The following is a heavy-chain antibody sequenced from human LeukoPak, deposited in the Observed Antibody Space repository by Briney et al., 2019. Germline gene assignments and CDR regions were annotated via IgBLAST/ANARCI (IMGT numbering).Heavy chain of an antibody. CDR2: IYYSGST. CDR1: GGSISTGDFY. Sequence: PSETLSLTCSVSGGSISTGDFYWSWIRQPPGKGLEWIGYIYYSGSTYYNPSLKSRVTISVDTSKNQFSLKLSSVTAADTAVYYCARAVYSSGWYPFNYWGQGTLVTVFS. D-gene: IGHD6-19*01. J-gene: IGHJ4*02. CDR3: ARAVYSSGWYPFNY. V-gene: IGHV4-30-4*01.